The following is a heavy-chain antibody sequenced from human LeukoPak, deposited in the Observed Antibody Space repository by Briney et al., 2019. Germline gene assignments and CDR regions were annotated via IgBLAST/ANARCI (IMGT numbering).Heavy chain of an antibody. Sequence: PGGSLRPSCTASGLTFSTYWVHWVRQAPGKGLVWVSQIKFDGSLASYADSVKGRFTISRDNAKNTLYLQMNTLGTEDTAVYYCVTGHYDSRMYFDLWGRGTLVTVSS. J-gene: IGHJ2*01. D-gene: IGHD3-16*01. CDR1: GLTFSTYW. V-gene: IGHV3-74*01. CDR3: VTGHYDSRMYFDL. CDR2: IKFDGSLA.